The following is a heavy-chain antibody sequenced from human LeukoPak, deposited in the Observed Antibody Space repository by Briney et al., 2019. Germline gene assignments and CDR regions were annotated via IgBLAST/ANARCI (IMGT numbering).Heavy chain of an antibody. CDR2: IYYSGST. D-gene: IGHD5-18*01. V-gene: IGHV4-59*01. Sequence: SETLSLTCTVSGGSISSYYWSWIRQPPGKGLEWIGYIYYSGSTNYNPSLKSRVTISVDTSKNQFSLKLSSVTAADTAVYYCAREGGGYSYGCYYYYYMDVWGKGTTVTVSS. J-gene: IGHJ6*03. CDR3: AREGGGYSYGCYYYYYMDV. CDR1: GGSISSYY.